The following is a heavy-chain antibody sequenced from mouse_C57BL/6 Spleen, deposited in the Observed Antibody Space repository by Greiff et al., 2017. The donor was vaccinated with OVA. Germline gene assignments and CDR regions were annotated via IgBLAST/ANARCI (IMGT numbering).Heavy chain of an antibody. J-gene: IGHJ3*01. Sequence: QVQLQQSGAELVRPGASVTLSCKASGYTFTDYEMHWVKQTPVHGLEWIGAIDPETGGTAYNQKVKGKAILTADKSSSTAYMELRSLTSEDSAVYYCTRDYGSSSAWFAYWGQGTLVTVSA. CDR2: IDPETGGT. D-gene: IGHD1-1*01. V-gene: IGHV1-15*01. CDR1: GYTFTDYE. CDR3: TRDYGSSSAWFAY.